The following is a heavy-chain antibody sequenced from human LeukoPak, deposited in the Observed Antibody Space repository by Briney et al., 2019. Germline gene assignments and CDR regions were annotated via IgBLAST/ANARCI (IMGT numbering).Heavy chain of an antibody. Sequence: ASVKVSCKASGYTFTGYYMHWVRQAPGQGLEWMGWINPNSGGTNYAQKFQGRVTMTRDTSISTAYMELSRLRSDDTAVYYCARVGIGLRGYPPRFAFDIWGQGTMVTVSS. D-gene: IGHD3-22*01. CDR1: GYTFTGYY. V-gene: IGHV1-2*02. CDR3: ARVGIGLRGYPPRFAFDI. CDR2: INPNSGGT. J-gene: IGHJ3*02.